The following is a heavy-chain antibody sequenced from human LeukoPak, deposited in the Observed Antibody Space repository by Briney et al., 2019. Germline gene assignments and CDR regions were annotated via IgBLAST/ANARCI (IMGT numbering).Heavy chain of an antibody. J-gene: IGHJ4*02. CDR3: ASVPMGY. D-gene: IGHD3-10*01. CDR2: INHSGST. Sequence: SETLSLTCAVYGGSFSGYYWSWIRQPPGKGLEWIGEINHSGSTNYNPSLKSRVAISVDTSKNQFPLKLSSVTAADTAVYYCASVPMGYWGQGTLVTVSS. CDR1: GGSFSGYY. V-gene: IGHV4-34*01.